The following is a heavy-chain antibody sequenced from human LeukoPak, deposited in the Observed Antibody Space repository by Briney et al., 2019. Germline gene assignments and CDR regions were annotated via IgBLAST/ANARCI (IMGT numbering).Heavy chain of an antibody. CDR2: IYYSGST. CDR1: GGSISSGGYY. V-gene: IGHV4-31*03. J-gene: IGHJ4*02. D-gene: IGHD3-9*01. CDR3: ARVQFDYYDILTGYPYFDY. Sequence: SETLSLTCTVSGGSISSGGYYWSWIRQHPGKGLEWIGYIYYSGSTYYNPSLESRVTISVDTSKNQFSLKLSSVTAADTAVYYCARVQFDYYDILTGYPYFDYWGQGTLVTVSP.